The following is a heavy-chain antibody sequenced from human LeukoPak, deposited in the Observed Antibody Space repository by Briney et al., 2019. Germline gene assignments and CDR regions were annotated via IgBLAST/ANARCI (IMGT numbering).Heavy chain of an antibody. V-gene: IGHV4-61*09. CDR3: ARRDDSSGYHKIFDY. D-gene: IGHD3-22*01. CDR2: IHISGST. CDR1: GGSISSGSYC. Sequence: PSETLSLTCTVSGGSISSGSYCWSWIRQPAGKGLEWIGHIHISGSTNYNPSLKSRVTILVDTSKNQLSLKLSYVTAADTAVYYCARRDDSSGYHKIFDYWGPGTLVTVSS. J-gene: IGHJ4*02.